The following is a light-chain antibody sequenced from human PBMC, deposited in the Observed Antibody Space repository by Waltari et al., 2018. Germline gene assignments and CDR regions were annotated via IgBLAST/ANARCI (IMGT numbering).Light chain of an antibody. Sequence: EIVLTQSPGTLSLSPGERATLSCRASQSISSTYLAWYQHKPGQAPSLLIYAASSRATGIPDRFSGSGSGTDFTLTINRLEPEDFAVYYCQQSDTSSVTFGQGTRLEIK. V-gene: IGKV3-20*01. CDR1: QSISSTY. J-gene: IGKJ5*01. CDR2: AAS. CDR3: QQSDTSSVT.